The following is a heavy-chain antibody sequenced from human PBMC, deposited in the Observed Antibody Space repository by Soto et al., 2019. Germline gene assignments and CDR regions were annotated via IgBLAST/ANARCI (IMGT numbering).Heavy chain of an antibody. CDR2: IYHSGST. D-gene: IGHD3-3*01. Sequence: SETLSLTCAVSGYSIRTGYYWGWIRQPPGKGLEWIGSIYHSGSTYYNPSLKSRVTISVDTSKNQFSLKLSSVTAADTAVYYCASGLRWRGYDYYYYGTDVWGQGTTVTVSS. J-gene: IGHJ6*02. V-gene: IGHV4-38-2*01. CDR3: ASGLRWRGYDYYYYGTDV. CDR1: GYSIRTGYY.